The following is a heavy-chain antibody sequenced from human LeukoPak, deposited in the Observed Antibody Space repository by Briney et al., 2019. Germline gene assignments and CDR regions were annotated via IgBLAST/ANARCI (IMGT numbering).Heavy chain of an antibody. V-gene: IGHV1-69*13. CDR1: GGTFSSYA. Sequence: RASVKVSCKASGGTFSSYAISWVRQAPGQGLEWVGGIIPIFGTANYAQKFQGRVTITADESTSTAYMELSSLRSEGTAVYYCARDPNEYSYGYNWFDPWGQGTLVTVSS. CDR3: ARDPNEYSYGYNWFDP. J-gene: IGHJ5*02. CDR2: IIPIFGTA. D-gene: IGHD5-18*01.